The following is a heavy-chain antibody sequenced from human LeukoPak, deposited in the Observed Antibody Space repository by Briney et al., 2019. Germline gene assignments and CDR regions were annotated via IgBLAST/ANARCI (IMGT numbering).Heavy chain of an antibody. Sequence: GASVKVSCKASGYTFTGYYMHWVRQAPGQGLEWMGWINPNSGGTNYAQKFQGRVTMTRDTPISTAYMELSRLRSDDTAVYYCARGGRVIGYCSGGSCSTLGYGFGYWGQGTLVTVSS. CDR1: GYTFTGYY. V-gene: IGHV1-2*02. D-gene: IGHD2-15*01. CDR3: ARGGRVIGYCSGGSCSTLGYGFGY. J-gene: IGHJ4*02. CDR2: INPNSGGT.